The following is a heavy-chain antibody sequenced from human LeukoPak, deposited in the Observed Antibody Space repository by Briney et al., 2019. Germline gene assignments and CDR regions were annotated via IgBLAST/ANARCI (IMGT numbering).Heavy chain of an antibody. CDR1: GFTFSSYG. CDR2: IWYDGSNK. Sequence: GGSLRLSCAASGFTFSSYGMHWVRQAPGKGLEWVAVIWYDGSNKYYADSVKGRFTISRDNSKNTLYLQMNSLRAEDTAVYYCARESRFRYSGSWVKFETDYWGQGTLVTVSS. D-gene: IGHD1-26*01. J-gene: IGHJ4*02. CDR3: ARESRFRYSGSWVKFETDY. V-gene: IGHV3-33*01.